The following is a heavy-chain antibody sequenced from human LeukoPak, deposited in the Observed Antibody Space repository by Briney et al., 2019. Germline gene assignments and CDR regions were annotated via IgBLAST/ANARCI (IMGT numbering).Heavy chain of an antibody. CDR3: ARQAGLWFGEFPYFFDY. J-gene: IGHJ4*02. Sequence: GESLKISCKGSGYSFTSYWIGWVRQMPGKGLEWMGIIYPGDSDTRYSPSFQGQVTISADNSISTAYLQWSSLKASDTAMYYRARQAGLWFGEFPYFFDYWGQGTLVTVSS. D-gene: IGHD3-10*01. V-gene: IGHV5-51*01. CDR1: GYSFTSYW. CDR2: IYPGDSDT.